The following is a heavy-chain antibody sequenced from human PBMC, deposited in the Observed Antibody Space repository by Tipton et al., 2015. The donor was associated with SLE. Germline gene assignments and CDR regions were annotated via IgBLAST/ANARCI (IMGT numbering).Heavy chain of an antibody. D-gene: IGHD3-10*01. Sequence: QLVQSGAEVKKPGESLKISCKGSGYSFISYWIGWVRQVPGQGLEWMGIIYPGDSDTRYSPSFQGQVTISADKSISTVFLQWTSLKASDTGIYYRASRGEGVDYDSESYKSAFDLWGQGTTVIVSS. V-gene: IGHV5-51*03. CDR3: ASRGEGVDYDSESYKSAFDL. CDR2: IYPGDSDT. CDR1: GYSFISYW. J-gene: IGHJ3*01.